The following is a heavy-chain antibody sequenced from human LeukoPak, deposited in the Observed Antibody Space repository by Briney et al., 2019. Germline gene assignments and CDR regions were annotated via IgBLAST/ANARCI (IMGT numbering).Heavy chain of an antibody. V-gene: IGHV3-23*01. CDR3: SADFHDYDFWSGYYLVY. CDR1: GVTFSSYA. J-gene: IGHJ4*02. CDR2: ISGSGGST. D-gene: IGHD3-3*01. Sequence: PVGSLRLSCAAFGVTFSSYAMSWGCQAPGQGLERVSAISGSGGSTYYADSVKGRFTISRDNSKNTLYLQMNSLRAEDTTVYHYSADFHDYDFWSGYYLVYWGQGTLVTVSS.